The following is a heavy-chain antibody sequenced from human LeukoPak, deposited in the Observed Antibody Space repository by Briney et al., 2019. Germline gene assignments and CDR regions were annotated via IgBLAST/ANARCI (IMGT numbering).Heavy chain of an antibody. CDR3: AKHPRHCAGDCYSDFDY. Sequence: PGGSLRLSCAASGFTFSIYAMSWVRQAPGKRLEWVSAISGSGGGTYYADSVKGRFTISRDNSKGTLYLQMNSLRAEDTAVYYCAKHPRHCAGDCYSDFDYWGQGTLVTVSS. J-gene: IGHJ4*02. V-gene: IGHV3-23*01. D-gene: IGHD2-21*02. CDR1: GFTFSIYA. CDR2: ISGSGGGT.